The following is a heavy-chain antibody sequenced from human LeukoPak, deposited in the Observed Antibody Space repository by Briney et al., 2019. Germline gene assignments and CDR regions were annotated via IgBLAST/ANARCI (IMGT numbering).Heavy chain of an antibody. CDR3: ARDGPTWAGDCSGGSCYSPTRAPDY. D-gene: IGHD2-15*01. J-gene: IGHJ4*02. CDR2: ISAYNGNT. CDR1: GYTFTSYG. Sequence: ASVKVSCKASGYTFTSYGISWVRQAPGQGLEWMGWISAYNGNTNYAQKLQGRVTMTTDTSTSTAYMELSSLRSEDTAVYYCARDGPTWAGDCSGGSCYSPTRAPDYWGQGTLVTVSS. V-gene: IGHV1-18*01.